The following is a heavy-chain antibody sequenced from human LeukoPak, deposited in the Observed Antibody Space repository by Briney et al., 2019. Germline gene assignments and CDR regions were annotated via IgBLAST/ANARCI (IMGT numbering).Heavy chain of an antibody. CDR2: IKQDGSQK. CDR1: GFAFGNYW. V-gene: IGHV3-7*01. J-gene: IGHJ5*02. CDR3: ARGQTTFDP. Sequence: GGSRRLSCKVSGFAFGNYWMSWVRQTPGKGREWVANIKQDGSQKYYVDSLKGRFTISRDNAKNSLYLQMNSLRAADTAVYYCARGQTTFDPWGQGTLVTVSS. D-gene: IGHD1-7*01.